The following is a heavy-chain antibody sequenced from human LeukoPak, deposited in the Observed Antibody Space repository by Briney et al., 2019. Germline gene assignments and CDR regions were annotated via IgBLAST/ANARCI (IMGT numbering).Heavy chain of an antibody. CDR2: IYTSGST. Sequence: SETLSLTCTVYGGSFSSYYWSWIRQPAGKGLEWIGRIYTSGSTNYNPSLKSRVTMSVDTSKNQFSLKLSSVTAADTAVYYCTIAMVRGVKLFDYWGQGTLVTVSS. D-gene: IGHD3-10*01. CDR1: GGSFSSYY. J-gene: IGHJ4*02. V-gene: IGHV4-4*07. CDR3: TIAMVRGVKLFDY.